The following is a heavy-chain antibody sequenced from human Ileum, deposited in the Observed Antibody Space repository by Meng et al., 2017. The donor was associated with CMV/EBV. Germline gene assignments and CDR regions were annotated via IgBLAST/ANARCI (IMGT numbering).Heavy chain of an antibody. Sequence: GESLKISCAASGFTVSDNYMTWVRQAPGKGLECVSVLSSSGSTYYPDSVKGRFTISRDNSKNTLYLQMDSLRPESTAVYYCARDQVGIIDLDYWGQGALVTVSS. CDR2: LSSSGST. CDR1: GFTVSDNY. J-gene: IGHJ4*02. D-gene: IGHD2-21*01. V-gene: IGHV3-66*03. CDR3: ARDQVGIIDLDY.